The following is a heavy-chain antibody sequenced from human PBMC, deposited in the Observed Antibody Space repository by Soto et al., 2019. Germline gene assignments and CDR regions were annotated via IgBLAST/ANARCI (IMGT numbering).Heavy chain of an antibody. D-gene: IGHD6-19*01. CDR2: ISAYNGNT. Sequence: QVQLVQSGAEVKKPGASVKVSCKASGYTFTSYGIIWVRQAPGQGLEWMGWISAYNGNTNYAQKLQGRVTMTTDTSTSTAYMELRSLRSDDTAVYYCARDPVVAVAGTPFYYYYGMDVWGQGTTVTVSS. CDR3: ARDPVVAVAGTPFYYYYGMDV. V-gene: IGHV1-18*01. CDR1: GYTFTSYG. J-gene: IGHJ6*02.